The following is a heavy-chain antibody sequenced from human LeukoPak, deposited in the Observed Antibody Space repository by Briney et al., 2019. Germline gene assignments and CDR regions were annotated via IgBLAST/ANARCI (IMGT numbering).Heavy chain of an antibody. CDR3: ARGLRYFDWLLSPLDY. V-gene: IGHV1-8*01. J-gene: IGHJ4*02. D-gene: IGHD3-9*01. Sequence: ASVKVSCKASGYTFTSYDINWVGQAAGQGVEWMGWMNPNSGKTGYAQKFQGRVTMTRKTSISTAYMEVSSLRSEDTPVYYCARGLRYFDWLLSPLDYWGQGTLVTVSS. CDR1: GYTFTSYD. CDR2: MNPNSGKT.